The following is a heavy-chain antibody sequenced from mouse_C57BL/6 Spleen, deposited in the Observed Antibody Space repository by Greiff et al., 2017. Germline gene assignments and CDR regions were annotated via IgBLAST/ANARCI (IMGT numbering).Heavy chain of an antibody. CDR3: ASQRSNYWYFDV. CDR2: INPNNGGT. Sequence: EVQLQQSGPELVKPGASVKIPCKASGYTFTDYNMDWVKQSHGKSLEWIGDINPNNGGTIFNQKFKGKATLTVDKSSSTAYMELRSLTSEDTAVYYGASQRSNYWYFDVWGTGTTVTVSS. CDR1: GYTFTDYN. V-gene: IGHV1-18*01. D-gene: IGHD2-5*01. J-gene: IGHJ1*03.